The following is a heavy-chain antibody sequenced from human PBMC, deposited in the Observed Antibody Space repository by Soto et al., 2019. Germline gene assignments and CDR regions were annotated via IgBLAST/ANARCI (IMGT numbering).Heavy chain of an antibody. CDR1: GGSISSSSYY. CDR3: ARLSVGATKRRPNWFDP. V-gene: IGHV4-39*01. CDR2: IYYSGST. D-gene: IGHD1-26*01. Sequence: SETLSLTCTVSGGSISSSSYYWGWIRQPPGKGLEWIGSIYYSGSTYYNPSLKSRVTISVDTSKNQFSLKLSSVTAADTAVYYCARLSVGATKRRPNWFDPWGQGTLVTVSS. J-gene: IGHJ5*02.